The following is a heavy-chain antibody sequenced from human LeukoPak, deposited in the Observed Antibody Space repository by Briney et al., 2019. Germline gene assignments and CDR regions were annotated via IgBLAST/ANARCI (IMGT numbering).Heavy chain of an antibody. CDR3: ARRGGGPYGEYWYFDL. CDR2: LDPSDSYT. CDR1: GSVFTSYW. J-gene: IGHJ2*01. D-gene: IGHD3-16*01. V-gene: IGHV5-10-1*01. Sequence: GASLDISCEGSGSVFTSYWISGGRQMPGRGVGLGGGLDPSDSYTNYRPSFRGHVTLSVDNPSSTSSLQGSTLRASDTAMYYCARRGGGPYGEYWYFDLWGGGTRVTVSS.